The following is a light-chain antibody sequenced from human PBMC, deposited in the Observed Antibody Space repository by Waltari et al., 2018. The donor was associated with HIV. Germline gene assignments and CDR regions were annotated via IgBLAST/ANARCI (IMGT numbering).Light chain of an antibody. J-gene: IGKJ2*02. Sequence: DIQMTPSPSSWSASIGDRVTITCRASQSISSYLNWYQQKPGKAPKLLIYGASTLQSGVPSNFSGSGSGTDFTLIISSLQPEDFATYYCQQSYTTPRTFGQGTKLEIK. V-gene: IGKV1-39*01. CDR3: QQSYTTPRT. CDR2: GAS. CDR1: QSISSY.